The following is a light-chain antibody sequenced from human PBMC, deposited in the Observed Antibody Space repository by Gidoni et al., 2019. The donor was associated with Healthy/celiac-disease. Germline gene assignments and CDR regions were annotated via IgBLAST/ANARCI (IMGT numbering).Light chain of an antibody. CDR3: QVWDSSTVV. J-gene: IGLJ2*01. CDR1: NIGSKH. V-gene: IGLV3-9*01. CDR2: RDS. Sequence: SYELTQPLSVSVALGQTARITCGGNNIGSKHVHGYQQKPGQAPVLVIYRDSNRPSWIPERFSGSNSGNTATLTISRAQAGDEADYYCQVWDSSTVVFGGGTKLTVL.